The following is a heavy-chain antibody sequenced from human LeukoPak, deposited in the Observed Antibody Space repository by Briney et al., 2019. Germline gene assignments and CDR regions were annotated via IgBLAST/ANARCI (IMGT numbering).Heavy chain of an antibody. D-gene: IGHD1-14*01. Sequence: SQTLSLTCAISGDSVSRDSATWNWIRQSPSRGLEWLGRTYYRSKWYTDYAVSVKSRITINPDTSKNQFSLHLNSVTPEDTAVYYCARVNSWTEEPDTGFDYWGQGTLVTVSS. CDR3: ARVNSWTEEPDTGFDY. CDR2: TYYRSKWYT. J-gene: IGHJ4*02. CDR1: GDSVSRDSAT. V-gene: IGHV6-1*01.